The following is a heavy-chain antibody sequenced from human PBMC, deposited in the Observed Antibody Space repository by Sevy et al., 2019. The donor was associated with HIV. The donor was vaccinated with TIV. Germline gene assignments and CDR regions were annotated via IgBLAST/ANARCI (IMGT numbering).Heavy chain of an antibody. J-gene: IGHJ5*02. V-gene: IGHV3-11*01. CDR3: ARENTMIEEPGWFDP. Sequence: GGSLRVSCAASGFTFSDYYMSWIRQAPGKGLEWVSYISRSGTTINYADSVKGRFTISRDNAKNSLYLQMSSLRAEDTAVYYCARENTMIEEPGWFDPRGQGTLVTVSS. CDR2: ISRSGTTI. CDR1: GFTFSDYY. D-gene: IGHD3-22*01.